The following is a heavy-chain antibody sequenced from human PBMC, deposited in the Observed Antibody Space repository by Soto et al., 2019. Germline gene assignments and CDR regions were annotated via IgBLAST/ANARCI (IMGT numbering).Heavy chain of an antibody. D-gene: IGHD6-13*01. Sequence: SQTLSLTCAISGDRVSSNSAAWNCIRQSPSRGLEWLGRAYYRSQWHYDSAVSVRSRIAVIPDTSKNQFSLQLLSASPDDTAVYYCTRQTGDSRSYSGMDVWGQGTTHIVSS. V-gene: IGHV6-1*01. CDR2: AYYRSQWHY. CDR1: GDRVSSNSAA. CDR3: TRQTGDSRSYSGMDV. J-gene: IGHJ6*02.